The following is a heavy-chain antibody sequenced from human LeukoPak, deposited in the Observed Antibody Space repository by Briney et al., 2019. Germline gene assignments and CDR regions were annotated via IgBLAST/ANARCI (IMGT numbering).Heavy chain of an antibody. CDR2: IYPGDSDT. J-gene: IGHJ3*02. V-gene: IGHV5-51*01. D-gene: IGHD1-1*01. CDR3: ARQPYNLNDVSSIGHAFDI. CDR1: GYSFTSYW. Sequence: GESLKISCKGSGYSFTSYWISWVRQMPGKGLEWMGIIYPGDSDTRYSPSFQGQVTISADKSISTAYPQWSSLKASDPAMYYCARQPYNLNDVSSIGHAFDIWGQGTMVTVSS.